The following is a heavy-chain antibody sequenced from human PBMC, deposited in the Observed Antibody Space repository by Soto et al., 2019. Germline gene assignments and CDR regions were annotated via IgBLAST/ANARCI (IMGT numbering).Heavy chain of an antibody. V-gene: IGHV3-74*01. CDR1: GFTFSNYW. CDR3: VRDSHGDY. CDR2: IDHDGPT. Sequence: EVQLVESGGGLVQPGGSLRLSCAGSGFTFSNYWMHWVRQAPGKALEWVSRIDHDGPTDYANSVRGRFTISRDNAENTLYLQMNSLRPEDTAVYYCVRDSHGDYWGHGTLVTVSS. J-gene: IGHJ4*01.